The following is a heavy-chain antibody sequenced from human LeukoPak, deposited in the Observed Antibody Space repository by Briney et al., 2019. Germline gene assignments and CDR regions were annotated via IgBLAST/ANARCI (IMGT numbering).Heavy chain of an antibody. J-gene: IGHJ4*02. Sequence: GGSLRLSCVASGFTFRNYVIHWVRQAPGKGLEWVAVTSSDLNVKLYADSVKGRFTISRDNSRSTLYLQMNSLRPEDTAIYYCAREGYYGSGSPPSLYFDYWGQGTLVTVSS. D-gene: IGHD3-10*01. CDR2: TSSDLNVK. V-gene: IGHV3-30-3*01. CDR1: GFTFRNYV. CDR3: AREGYYGSGSPPSLYFDY.